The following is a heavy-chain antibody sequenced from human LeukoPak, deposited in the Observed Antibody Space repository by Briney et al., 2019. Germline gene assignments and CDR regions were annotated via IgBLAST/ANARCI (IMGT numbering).Heavy chain of an antibody. D-gene: IGHD4-11*01. CDR3: ARSLSDYSRFDY. CDR1: GYTFISYG. V-gene: IGHV1-18*01. CDR2: ISAYNGNT. J-gene: IGHJ4*02. Sequence: ASVKVSCKASGYTFISYGFRWVRQAPGQGLEWMGWISAYNGNTNYAQKLKGRVTMTTDTSTSTAYMELRSLRSDDTAVHYCARSLSDYSRFDYWGQGTLVTVSS.